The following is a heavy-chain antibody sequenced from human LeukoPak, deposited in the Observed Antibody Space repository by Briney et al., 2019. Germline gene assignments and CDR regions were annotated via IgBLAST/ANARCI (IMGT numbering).Heavy chain of an antibody. V-gene: IGHV4-34*01. CDR1: GGSFSGYY. D-gene: IGHD3-10*01. CDR2: IHHSGST. Sequence: PSETLSLTCAVYGGSFSGYYWGWIRQPPVKGLEWIGSIHHSGSTYYNPSLKSRVTIAVDTSKNQSSLNLNSVTAADTAMYYCVRLRNGSRNYYYYYMDVWGKGTTVTVSS. CDR3: VRLRNGSRNYYYYYMDV. J-gene: IGHJ6*03.